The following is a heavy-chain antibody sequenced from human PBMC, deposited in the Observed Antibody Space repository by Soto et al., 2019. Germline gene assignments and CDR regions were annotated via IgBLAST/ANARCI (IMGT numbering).Heavy chain of an antibody. Sequence: PSEPLSLTCTVSGDSISSGYYYWSWIRQPPGKGLEWIGYIFYSGSTYYNPSLKSRLSISVDASENQFSLELTSVTAADTAVYYCAREGGGNVWFDPWGQGIPVTVSS. CDR1: GDSISSGYYY. CDR2: IFYSGST. J-gene: IGHJ5*02. V-gene: IGHV4-30-4*01. CDR3: AREGGGNVWFDP. D-gene: IGHD3-16*01.